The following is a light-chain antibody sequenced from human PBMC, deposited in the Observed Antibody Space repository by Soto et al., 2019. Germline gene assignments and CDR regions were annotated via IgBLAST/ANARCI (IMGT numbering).Light chain of an antibody. Sequence: ENVLTQSPGTLSLSPGERATLSCRASQSVPSNYLAWYQQKPGQAPRLLIYGASSRATGIPDRFSGSGSGTDFTLTISRLEPEDYAVYYCQQYGSSKTFGQGTKVEIE. CDR3: QQYGSSKT. V-gene: IGKV3-20*01. J-gene: IGKJ1*01. CDR1: QSVPSNY. CDR2: GAS.